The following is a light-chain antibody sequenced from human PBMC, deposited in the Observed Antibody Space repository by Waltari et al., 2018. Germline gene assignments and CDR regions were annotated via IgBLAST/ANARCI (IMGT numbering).Light chain of an antibody. CDR3: AVWDDSLGGV. CDR2: NDN. Sequence: QSVLTQPPSVSGTPGQRVTIACSGSNYTIGGNSVHWYQQLPGTAPKHLIYNDNQGPSGVPDRFSASKSGTSASLAITVLQSEDEADYYCAVWDDSLGGVFGGGTKLTVL. V-gene: IGLV1-44*01. J-gene: IGLJ3*02. CDR1: NYTIGGNS.